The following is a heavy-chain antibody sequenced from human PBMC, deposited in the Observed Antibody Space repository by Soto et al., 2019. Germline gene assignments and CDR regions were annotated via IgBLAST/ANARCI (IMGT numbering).Heavy chain of an antibody. J-gene: IGHJ1*01. CDR1: GFTFSSYW. Sequence: GGSLRLSCAASGFTFSSYWMHWVRQAPGKGLVWVSRINSDGSSTSYADSVKGRFTISRDNAKNTLYLQMNSLRAEDTAVYYCARDGRMGYISSWYYFQHWGQGTLVTVSS. CDR2: INSDGSST. V-gene: IGHV3-74*01. CDR3: ARDGRMGYISSWYYFQH. D-gene: IGHD6-13*01.